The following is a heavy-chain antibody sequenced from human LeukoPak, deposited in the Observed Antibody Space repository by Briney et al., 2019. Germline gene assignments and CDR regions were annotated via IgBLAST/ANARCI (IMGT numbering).Heavy chain of an antibody. CDR3: ASGLWWTTT. CDR1: GGSFSGYY. Sequence: SETLSLTCAVYGGSFSGYYWSWIRQPPGKGLEWIGEINHSGSTNYNPSLKSRVTISVDTSKNQFSLKLSSVTAADTAVYYCASGLWWTTTWGQGTLVTVSS. V-gene: IGHV4-34*01. CDR2: INHSGST. J-gene: IGHJ5*02. D-gene: IGHD2-21*01.